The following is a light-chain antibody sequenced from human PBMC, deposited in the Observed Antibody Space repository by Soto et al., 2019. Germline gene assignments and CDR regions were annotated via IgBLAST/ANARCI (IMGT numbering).Light chain of an antibody. J-gene: IGKJ1*01. CDR2: TAS. CDR1: QTISSW. Sequence: DIQLTQSPSTLSGSVGDRVTLPCRASQTISSWLAWYQQKPGQAPKLLIYTASTRKSGVPSRFSGSGSGTEFTLTISSLQPDDFATYYCQHYNSYSEAFGQGTKVDIK. V-gene: IGKV1-5*03. CDR3: QHYNSYSEA.